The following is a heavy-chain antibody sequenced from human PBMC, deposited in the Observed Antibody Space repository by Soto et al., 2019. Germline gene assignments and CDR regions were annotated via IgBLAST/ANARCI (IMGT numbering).Heavy chain of an antibody. J-gene: IGHJ5*02. CDR3: VRRHVSATGIDWFDP. D-gene: IGHD6-13*01. CDR2: LNAANGDT. Sequence: ASVKVSCKASGYTFTSYGIHWVRQAPGQRLEWMGRLNAANGDTKYSPKFQGRVTITRDTSASTAYMELSSLRSEDTAVYYCVRRHVSATGIDWFDPWGQGTLVTVS. CDR1: GYTFTSYG. V-gene: IGHV1-3*01.